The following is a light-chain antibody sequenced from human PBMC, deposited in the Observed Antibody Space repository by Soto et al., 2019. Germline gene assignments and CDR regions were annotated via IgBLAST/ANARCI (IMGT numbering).Light chain of an antibody. CDR1: QSVFSS. CDR3: QQSGSSST. V-gene: IGKV3-15*01. Sequence: EIVMTQSPATLSVSPGERATLSCRASQSVFSSLAWYQQKPGQAPRLLIYGAATRATGIPARFSGSGSGTEFTLTISRLEPEDFAVYYCQQSGSSSTFGLGTRLEIK. J-gene: IGKJ5*01. CDR2: GAA.